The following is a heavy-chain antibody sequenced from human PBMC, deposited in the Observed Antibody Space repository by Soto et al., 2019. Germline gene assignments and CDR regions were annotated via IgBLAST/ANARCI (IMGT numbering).Heavy chain of an antibody. V-gene: IGHV1-69*13. CDR1: GGTFSSYA. D-gene: IGHD2-15*01. J-gene: IGHJ6*02. Sequence: SVKVSCKASGGTFSSYAISWVRQAPGQGLEWMGGIIPIFGTANYAQKFQGRVTITADESTSTAYMELSSLRSEDTAVYYCARDEGSSRVARSYYYGMDVCGQGPTVTVSS. CDR2: IIPIFGTA. CDR3: ARDEGSSRVARSYYYGMDV.